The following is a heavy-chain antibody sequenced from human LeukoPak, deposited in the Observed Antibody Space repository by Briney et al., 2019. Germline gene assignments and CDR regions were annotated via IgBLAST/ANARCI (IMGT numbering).Heavy chain of an antibody. J-gene: IGHJ4*02. CDR1: GFTFSSYA. D-gene: IGHD5-18*01. CDR3: AKGGVIQLWLVGDLYYFDY. CDR2: ISGSDGST. Sequence: PGGSLRLSCAASGFTFSSYAMSWVRQAPGKGLEWVSAISGSDGSTYYADSVKGRFTISRDNSKNTLYLQMNSLRAEDTAVYYCAKGGVIQLWLVGDLYYFDYWGQGTLVTVSS. V-gene: IGHV3-23*01.